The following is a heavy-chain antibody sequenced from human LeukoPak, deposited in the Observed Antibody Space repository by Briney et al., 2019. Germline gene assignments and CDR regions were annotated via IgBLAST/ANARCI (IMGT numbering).Heavy chain of an antibody. Sequence: TSVKASGKALETTFSSYAISGVRQCPGQGLEWMGGNIPIFGTPNYAQKFQGRVTITPDESTSTAYMELSSLRSEDTAVYYCARGKGIAARGYYFDYWGQGTLVSVSS. V-gene: IGHV1-69*01. CDR3: ARGKGIAARGYYFDY. J-gene: IGHJ4*02. D-gene: IGHD6-6*01. CDR1: ETTFSSYA. CDR2: NIPIFGTP.